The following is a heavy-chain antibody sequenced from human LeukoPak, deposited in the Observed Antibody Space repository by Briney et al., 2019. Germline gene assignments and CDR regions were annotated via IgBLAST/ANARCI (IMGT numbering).Heavy chain of an antibody. V-gene: IGHV3-7*01. CDR2: TREDGSEK. D-gene: IGHD3-10*01. Sequence: PGGSLRLSCTASGFTFSTYWMSWVRQAPWKGLEWVANTREDGSEKYYVDSVKGRFTISRGNAKNSLYLQMNSLRAEDTAVYYCARELAGHYYGSGSSFDYWGQGTLVTVSS. J-gene: IGHJ4*02. CDR1: GFTFSTYW. CDR3: ARELAGHYYGSGSSFDY.